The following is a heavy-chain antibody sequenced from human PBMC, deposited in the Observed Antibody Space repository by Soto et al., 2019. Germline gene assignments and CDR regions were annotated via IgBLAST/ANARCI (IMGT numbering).Heavy chain of an antibody. CDR3: AKLLDGGYNLDY. D-gene: IGHD3-10*01. Sequence: PGGSLRLSCAASGFTFSSYGMHWVRQAPGKGLEWVAVISYDGSNKYYADSVKGRFTISRDNSKNTLYLQMNSLRAEDTAVYYCAKLLDGGYNLDYWGQGTLVTVSS. CDR1: GFTFSSYG. J-gene: IGHJ4*02. CDR2: ISYDGSNK. V-gene: IGHV3-30*18.